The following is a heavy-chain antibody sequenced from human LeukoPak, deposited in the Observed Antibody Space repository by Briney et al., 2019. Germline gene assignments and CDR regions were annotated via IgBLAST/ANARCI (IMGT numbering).Heavy chain of an antibody. D-gene: IGHD3-10*01. V-gene: IGHV3-7*01. CDR2: IKQDGSER. Sequence: CGMNWVRQAPGKGLEWVAIIKQDGSERYYVDSVKGRFTISRDNAKNSLYLQMTSLRAEDTAVYFCAIVVRGYWGQGALVTVSS. CDR1: CG. CDR3: AIVVRGY. J-gene: IGHJ4*02.